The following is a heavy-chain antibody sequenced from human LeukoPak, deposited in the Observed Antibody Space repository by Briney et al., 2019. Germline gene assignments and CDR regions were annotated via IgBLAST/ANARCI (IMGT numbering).Heavy chain of an antibody. CDR1: GFTFDDYG. CDR2: INWNGGST. D-gene: IGHD3-9*01. Sequence: GGSLRLSCAASGFTFDDYGMSWVRQAPGKGLEWVSGINWNGGSTGYADSVKGRFTISRDNAKNSLYLQMNSLRAEDTALYYCARVGYDILTGTRAFDYWGQGTLVTVSS. CDR3: ARVGYDILTGTRAFDY. J-gene: IGHJ4*02. V-gene: IGHV3-20*04.